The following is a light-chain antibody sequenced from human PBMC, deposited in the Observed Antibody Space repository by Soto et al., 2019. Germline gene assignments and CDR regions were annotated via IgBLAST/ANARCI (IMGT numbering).Light chain of an antibody. CDR2: AAS. Sequence: DIQLTQSPSFLSASGGDRVTITCRASQGIRNYLAWYQQKXGKAPKXXIYAASTLQSEVLSRFSGSGSGTEFTLTISSLQPEDFATYYCQQHGQSTITFGQGTRLEIK. CDR1: QGIRNY. J-gene: IGKJ5*01. V-gene: IGKV1-9*01. CDR3: QQHGQSTIT.